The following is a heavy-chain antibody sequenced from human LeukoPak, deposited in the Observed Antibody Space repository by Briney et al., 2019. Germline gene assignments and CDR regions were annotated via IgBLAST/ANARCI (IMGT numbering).Heavy chain of an antibody. CDR1: GFTFSSYA. Sequence: GGSLRLSCAASGFTFSSYAMTWVRQAPGEGLEWVSVISGSRGTTTGSGGSSYYADSVKGRFTISRDNAKNSLYLQMNSLRAEDTAVYYCARDSKYSSSSRIPNYYYGMDVWGQGTTVTVSS. D-gene: IGHD6-6*01. CDR3: ARDSKYSSSSRIPNYYYGMDV. V-gene: IGHV3-23*01. J-gene: IGHJ6*02. CDR2: ISGSRGTTTGSGGSS.